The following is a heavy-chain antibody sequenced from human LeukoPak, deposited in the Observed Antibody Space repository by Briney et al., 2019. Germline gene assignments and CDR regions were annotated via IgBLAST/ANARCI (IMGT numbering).Heavy chain of an antibody. V-gene: IGHV4-4*07. CDR2: IYTSGST. J-gene: IGHJ6*02. CDR3: ARTGSSSKLYYYYGMDV. CDR1: GGSISSYY. Sequence: SETLSLTCTVSGGSISSYYWSWIRQPAGKGLEWIGRIYTSGSTNYNPSLKSRVTMSVDTSKNQFSLKLSSVTAADTAVYYCARTGSSSKLYYYYGMDVWGQGTTVTASS. D-gene: IGHD6-6*01.